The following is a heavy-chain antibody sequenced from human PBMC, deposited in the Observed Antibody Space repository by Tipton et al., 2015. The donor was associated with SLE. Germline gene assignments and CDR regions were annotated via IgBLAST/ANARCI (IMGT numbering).Heavy chain of an antibody. CDR3: AKDLSGGTNPPY. CDR1: GFTFSSYA. J-gene: IGHJ4*02. V-gene: IGHV3-23*01. Sequence: SLRLSCAASGFTFSSYAMSWVRQAPGKGLEWVSAISGSGGSTYYADSVKGRFTISRDNSKNTLYLQMNSLRAEDTAVYYCAKDLSGGTNPPYWGQGTLVTVSS. CDR2: ISGSGGST. D-gene: IGHD3-16*01.